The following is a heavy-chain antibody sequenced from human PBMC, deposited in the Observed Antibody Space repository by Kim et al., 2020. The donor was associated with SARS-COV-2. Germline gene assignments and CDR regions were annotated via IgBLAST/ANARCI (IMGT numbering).Heavy chain of an antibody. J-gene: IGHJ6*04. V-gene: IGHV3-23*01. CDR2: ISGSGGST. CDR1: GFTFSSYA. Sequence: GGSLRLSCAASGFTFSSYAMSWVRQAPGKGLEWVSAISGSGGSTYYADSVKGRFTISRDNSKNTLYLQMNSLRAEDTAVYYCAKANGYCSSTSCLDYYYFYGMDVWGKENTHTVPS. D-gene: IGHD2-2*01. CDR3: AKANGYCSSTSCLDYYYFYGMDV.